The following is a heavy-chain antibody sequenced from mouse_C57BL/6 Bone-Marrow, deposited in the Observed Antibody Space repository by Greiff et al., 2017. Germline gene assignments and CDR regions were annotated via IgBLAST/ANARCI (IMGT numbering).Heavy chain of an antibody. CDR3: AREAVDGYYPLNYFDY. D-gene: IGHD2-3*01. CDR1: GYTFTSYW. J-gene: IGHJ2*01. Sequence: QVQLQQPGAELVMPGASVKLSCKASGYTFTSYWMHWVKQRPGQGLEWIGEIDPSDSYTNYNQTFKGKSTLPVDKSSSTAYMQLSSLTSEDSAVYYCAREAVDGYYPLNYFDYWGQGTTLTVSS. CDR2: IDPSDSYT. V-gene: IGHV1-69*01.